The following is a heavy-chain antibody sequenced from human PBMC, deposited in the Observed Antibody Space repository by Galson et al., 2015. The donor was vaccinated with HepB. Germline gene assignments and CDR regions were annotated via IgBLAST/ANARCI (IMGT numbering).Heavy chain of an antibody. D-gene: IGHD3-22*01. CDR3: ARWTYSSGWVPFDY. J-gene: IGHJ4*02. CDR1: DGSISDSNW. CDR2: IYHSGST. V-gene: IGHV4-4*02. Sequence: SETLSLTCTVSDGSISDSNWWNWVRQPPGKGLEWIGEIYHSGSTTYNPSLKSRVTMSVDKSKNQFSLNLRSVTAADTAVYYCARWTYSSGWVPFDYWGQGILVTVSS.